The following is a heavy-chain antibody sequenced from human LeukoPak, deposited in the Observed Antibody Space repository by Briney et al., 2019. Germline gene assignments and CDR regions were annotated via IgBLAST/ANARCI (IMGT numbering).Heavy chain of an antibody. D-gene: IGHD2-15*01. CDR1: GFIVNSKY. V-gene: IGHV3-53*01. J-gene: IGHJ4*02. CDR3: ARSIPGPHCGGGGCPPTLTPFDL. Sequence: GGSLRLSCEVSGFIVNSKYMSWIRQAPGKELEWVSVMFSGGTAFYADSVRGRFSISRDNSKNTLYLQMNRLKVEDTAVYYCARSIPGPHCGGGGCPPTLTPFDLWGQGTLVTVSS. CDR2: MFSGGTA.